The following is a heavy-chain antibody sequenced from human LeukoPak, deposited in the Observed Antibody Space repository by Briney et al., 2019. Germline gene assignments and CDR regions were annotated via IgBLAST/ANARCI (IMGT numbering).Heavy chain of an antibody. CDR3: ARSIGLTGRGVDV. J-gene: IGHJ6*02. V-gene: IGHV3-11*01. CDR2: ITSGGSTI. CDR1: GFTFSDYN. D-gene: IGHD3-9*01. Sequence: PGGSLRLSCAASGFTFSDYNMNWVRQAPGKGLEGVSYITSGGSTIHHADSVKGRFTISRDNAKKTLYLQMNSLRAEETAVYFCARSIGLTGRGVDVWGQGTTVTVSS.